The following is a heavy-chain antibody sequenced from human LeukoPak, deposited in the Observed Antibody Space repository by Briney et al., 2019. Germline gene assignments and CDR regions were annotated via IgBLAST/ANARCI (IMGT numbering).Heavy chain of an antibody. Sequence: ASVKVSCTASGYTFTSYAMNWVRQAPGQGLEWMGWIKTNTGNPTYTQGFTGRFVFSLDTSVSTAYLQISSLKAEDTAVYYCARVLGYCSGGSCYFNAFDIWGQGTMVTVSS. CDR1: GYTFTSYA. V-gene: IGHV7-4-1*02. CDR3: ARVLGYCSGGSCYFNAFDI. J-gene: IGHJ3*02. D-gene: IGHD2-15*01. CDR2: IKTNTGNP.